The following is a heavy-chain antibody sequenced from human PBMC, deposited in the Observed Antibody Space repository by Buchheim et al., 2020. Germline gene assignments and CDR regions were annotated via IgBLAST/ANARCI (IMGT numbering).Heavy chain of an antibody. V-gene: IGHV4-31*03. J-gene: IGHJ3*01. D-gene: IGHD3-10*01. CDR1: GASISSGGYY. CDR2: IYYSGST. Sequence: QVQLQESGPGLVKPSQTLSLTCTVSGASISSGGYYWSWIRQLPGKGLEWIGYIYYSGSTYFNPSLKSRVTMSVDTSKNQFSLKLSSVTAAETAVYYCARGNAPMGAFDLWGQGT. CDR3: ARGNAPMGAFDL.